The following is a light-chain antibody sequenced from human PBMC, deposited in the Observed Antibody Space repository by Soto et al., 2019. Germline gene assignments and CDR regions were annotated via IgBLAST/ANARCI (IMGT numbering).Light chain of an antibody. Sequence: QSALTQPASVSGSPGQSITISCTGTSSDVGGYNYVSWYQQHPGKAPKLMIYDVSNRPSGVSNRFSGSKSGNTASLTISGLQAEDEADYPCSSYASSSTLVFGGGTQLTVL. CDR2: DVS. J-gene: IGLJ7*01. CDR1: SSDVGGYNY. CDR3: SSYASSSTLV. V-gene: IGLV2-14*01.